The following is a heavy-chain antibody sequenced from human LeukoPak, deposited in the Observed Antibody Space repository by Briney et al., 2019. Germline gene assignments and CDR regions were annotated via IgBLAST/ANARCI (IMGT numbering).Heavy chain of an antibody. CDR2: INHSGST. Sequence: PSETLSLTCAVYGGSFSGYHWSWIPQPPGKGVEWMGEINHSGSTNYNPSLKSRVTISVDTSKNQFSLKLSSVTAADTAVYYCARGRGYFFDYWGQGTLVTVSS. V-gene: IGHV4-34*01. CDR3: ARGRGYFFDY. J-gene: IGHJ4*02. CDR1: GGSFSGYH.